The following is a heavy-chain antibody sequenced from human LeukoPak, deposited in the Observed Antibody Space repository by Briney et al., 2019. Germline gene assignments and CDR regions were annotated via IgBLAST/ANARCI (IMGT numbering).Heavy chain of an antibody. J-gene: IGHJ6*02. D-gene: IGHD3-9*01. V-gene: IGHV1-46*01. CDR2: INPSGGST. Sequence: ASVKVSCKASGYTFTSYYMHWVRQAPGQGLEWMGIINPSGGSTSYAQTFQGRVTMTRDTSTSTVYMELSSLRSEDTAVYYCARECPDILTGYYAVFGMDVWGQGTTVTVSS. CDR3: ARECPDILTGYYAVFGMDV. CDR1: GYTFTSYY.